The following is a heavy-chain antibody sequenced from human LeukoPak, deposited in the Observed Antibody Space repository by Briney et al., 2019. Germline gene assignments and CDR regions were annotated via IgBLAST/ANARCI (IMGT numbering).Heavy chain of an antibody. D-gene: IGHD3-22*01. V-gene: IGHV3-66*02. CDR3: ARGYYYDSSGYDYMDV. CDR2: IYSGGST. J-gene: IGHJ6*03. Sequence: PGGSLRLSCAASGFTFSSYEMNWVRQAPGKGLEWVSVIYSGGSTYYADSVKGRFTISRDNSKNTLYLQMNSLRAEDTAVYYCARGYYYDSSGYDYMDVWGKGTTVTVSS. CDR1: GFTFSSYE.